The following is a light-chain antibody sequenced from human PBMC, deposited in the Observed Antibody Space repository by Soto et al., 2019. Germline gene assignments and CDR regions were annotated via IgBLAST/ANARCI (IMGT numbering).Light chain of an antibody. CDR2: ASS. CDR3: QQYGDWPLT. Sequence: EIVLTQSPATLSVSPGERATLSCRASQSVGSNFAWYQQKPGQAPMLLIFASSTRATGVPARFSGSGSGTEFTLTISSLQSEDFAIYYCQQYGDWPLTFGGGAKVEIE. CDR1: QSVGSN. J-gene: IGKJ4*01. V-gene: IGKV3-15*01.